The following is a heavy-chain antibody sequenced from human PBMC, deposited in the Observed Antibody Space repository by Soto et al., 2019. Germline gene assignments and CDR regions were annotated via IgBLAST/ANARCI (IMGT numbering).Heavy chain of an antibody. D-gene: IGHD5-12*01. CDR1: GYSFITYW. CDR3: ARLGQGGYVQGMDV. V-gene: IGHV5-51*01. CDR2: IDPADSET. J-gene: IGHJ6*02. Sequence: RGESLKISCKGSGYSFITYWIAWVRQKPGKGLEWMGIIDPADSETKYSPSFQGQVTISADKSISTAYLQWSSLKASDTAMYYCARLGQGGYVQGMDVWGQGTTVTVSS.